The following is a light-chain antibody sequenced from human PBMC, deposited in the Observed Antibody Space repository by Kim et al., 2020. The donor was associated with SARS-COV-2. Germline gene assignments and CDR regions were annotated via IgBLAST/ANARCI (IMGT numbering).Light chain of an antibody. CDR3: QQYKNWHRT. J-gene: IGKJ1*01. CDR1: KRGSSN. Sequence: VSPRERAHLHSRASKRGSSNLAWYQQKTGEPTRLLIYGASTSATGIPARFSGSGSGTEFTLTISRLQSEDFAVDYCQQYKNWHRTFGQGTKVDIK. CDR2: GAS. V-gene: IGKV3-15*01.